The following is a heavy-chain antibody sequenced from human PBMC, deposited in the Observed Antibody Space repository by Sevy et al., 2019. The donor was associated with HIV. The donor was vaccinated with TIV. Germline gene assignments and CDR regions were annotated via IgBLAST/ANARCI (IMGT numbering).Heavy chain of an antibody. CDR2: INYNGHI. CDR3: AGENAWGRGYS. J-gene: IGHJ4*02. CDR1: GGSISSLY. Sequence: SETLSLTCTVSGGSISSLYWNWIRQPPGKGLEWIANINYNGHINYNPSLKSRVTLSLDKSKNQFSLRLSSVTAADTAIYSCAGENAWGRGYSWGQGTLVTVSS. V-gene: IGHV4-59*08. D-gene: IGHD1-26*01.